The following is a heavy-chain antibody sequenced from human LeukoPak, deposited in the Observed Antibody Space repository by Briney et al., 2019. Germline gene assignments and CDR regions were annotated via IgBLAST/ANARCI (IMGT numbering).Heavy chain of an antibody. D-gene: IGHD3/OR15-3a*01. CDR2: SSSSGSTI. Sequence: PGGSLRLSCAASGFTFSSYSMNWVRQAPGKGLEGVSYSSSSGSTIYYADSVNGRFAISRDNAKNSLYLQMNSLRAEDTAVYYCARRRDFIDYWGQGTLVTVSS. J-gene: IGHJ4*02. CDR1: GFTFSSYS. V-gene: IGHV3-48*04. CDR3: ARRRDFIDY.